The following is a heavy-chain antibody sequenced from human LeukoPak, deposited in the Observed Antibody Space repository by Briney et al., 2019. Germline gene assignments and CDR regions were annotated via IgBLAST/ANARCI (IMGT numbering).Heavy chain of an antibody. CDR1: GYTFTSYY. Sequence: ASVKVSCKASGYTFTSYYMHWVRQAPGQGLEWMGIINPSGGSTSYAQKFQGRVTMTTDTSTSTAYMELRSLRSDDTAVYYCARDIPRWELLLVFGDYWGQGTLVTVSS. D-gene: IGHD1-26*01. CDR3: ARDIPRWELLLVFGDY. V-gene: IGHV1-46*01. CDR2: INPSGGST. J-gene: IGHJ4*02.